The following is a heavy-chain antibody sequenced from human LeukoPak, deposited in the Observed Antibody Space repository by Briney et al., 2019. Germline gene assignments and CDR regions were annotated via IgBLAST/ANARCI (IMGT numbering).Heavy chain of an antibody. CDR2: MNPNSGNT. CDR3: ARGRWGTSYYGMDV. D-gene: IGHD1-14*01. J-gene: IGHJ6*02. V-gene: IGHV1-8*01. CDR1: AYTFTNYD. Sequence: ASVKVSCKASAYTFTNYDINWVRQATGQGLEWMGWMNPNSGNTGYAQKFLGRVTMTRNTSISTAYMELSSLRSEDTAVYYCARGRWGTSYYGMDVWGQGTTVFVSS.